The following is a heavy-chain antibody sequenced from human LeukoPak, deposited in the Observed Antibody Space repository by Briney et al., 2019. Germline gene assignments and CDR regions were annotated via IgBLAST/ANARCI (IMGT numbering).Heavy chain of an antibody. D-gene: IGHD6-13*01. CDR2: ISVSGGST. CDR3: ATRRIAAAGAFDY. Sequence: GRSLSLSRAASGFTYSSYAMSWVPQAPGKGLEWVSAISVSGGSTYYADSVKGRFTISRDNAKNSLYLQMNSLRAEDTAVYYCATRRIAAAGAFDYWGQGTLVTVSS. V-gene: IGHV3-23*01. CDR1: GFTYSSYA. J-gene: IGHJ4*02.